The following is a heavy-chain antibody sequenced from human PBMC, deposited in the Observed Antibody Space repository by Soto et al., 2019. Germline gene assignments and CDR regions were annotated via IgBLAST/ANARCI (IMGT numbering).Heavy chain of an antibody. CDR1: GFTFGSYW. D-gene: IGHD2-2*02. CDR3: TRDSSPKYTTYWVEAFDF. V-gene: IGHV3-7*05. CDR2: INRDGSVK. J-gene: IGHJ3*01. Sequence: EVQLVESGGGLVQPGGSLRLSCAASGFTFGSYWMTWVRQAPGKGLEWVANINRDGSVKNYVDSVKGRFTVSRDNANGSLYLQMYSLRVEDAAVYYCTRDSSPKYTTYWVEAFDFWCQGTMVTVS.